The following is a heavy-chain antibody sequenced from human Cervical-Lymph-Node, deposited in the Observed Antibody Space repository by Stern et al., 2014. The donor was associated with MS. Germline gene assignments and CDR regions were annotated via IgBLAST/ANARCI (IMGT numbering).Heavy chain of an antibody. CDR2: IFPVFGTP. CDR3: ALSSETSDRWYSLGYDL. J-gene: IGHJ5*02. Sequence: QVQLMQSGAEVTKPGSSVKVSCKASGGTFSKFPSSWVRQAPGQGLEWMGRIFPVFGTPTYAQEFRGRVTIPADVSTSTVYMELSSLRSDDTAVYYCALSSETSDRWYSLGYDLWGQGTLVTVSS. D-gene: IGHD6-13*01. V-gene: IGHV1-69*01. CDR1: GGTFSKFP.